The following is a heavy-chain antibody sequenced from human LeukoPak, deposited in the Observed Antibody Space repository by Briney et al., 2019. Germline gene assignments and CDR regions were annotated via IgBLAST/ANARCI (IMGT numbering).Heavy chain of an antibody. D-gene: IGHD6-19*01. J-gene: IGHJ4*02. CDR2: ISSSSRAI. V-gene: IGHV3-48*02. Sequence: SGGSLRLSCAASGFTFTSFSMNWVRQAPGKGLEWVSYISSSSRAIYYTDSVKGRFTVSRDNAKNSLYLQMNSLRDEDTAVYYCARGQRWQVPHYFDYWGQGALVTVSS. CDR3: ARGQRWQVPHYFDY. CDR1: GFTFTSFS.